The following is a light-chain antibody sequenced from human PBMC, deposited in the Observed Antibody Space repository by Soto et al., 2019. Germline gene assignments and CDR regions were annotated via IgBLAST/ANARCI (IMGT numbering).Light chain of an antibody. Sequence: EIVMTQSPATLSVSPGERVTLSCRASQSVRSNLAWYQQKPGQVPRVLIYGASTRAIGIPDRFSGSGSGTEFTLTISRLQSEDFAVYYCQHYHNLSGFGGGTKVEIK. CDR3: QHYHNLSG. J-gene: IGKJ4*01. V-gene: IGKV3-15*01. CDR2: GAS. CDR1: QSVRSN.